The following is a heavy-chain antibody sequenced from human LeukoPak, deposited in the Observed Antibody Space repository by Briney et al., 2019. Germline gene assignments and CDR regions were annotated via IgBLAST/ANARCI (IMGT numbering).Heavy chain of an antibody. Sequence: GASVKVSCKTSGYTFTGYYMHWVRQAPGHGLEGMGWINPSGGTKYAQSFQGRVTMTRDTSISTAYMELSRLRSDDTAVYYCARESGHCSSSACYTSDAFDIWGQGTLVTVSS. CDR2: INPSGGT. CDR1: GYTFTGYY. V-gene: IGHV1-2*02. J-gene: IGHJ3*02. CDR3: ARESGHCSSSACYTSDAFDI. D-gene: IGHD2-2*02.